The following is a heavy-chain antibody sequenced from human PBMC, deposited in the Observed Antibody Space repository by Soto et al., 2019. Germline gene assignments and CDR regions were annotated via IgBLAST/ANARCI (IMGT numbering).Heavy chain of an antibody. Sequence: GGSLRLSCAASGFTFSSYGMHWVRQAPGKGLEWVAVIWYDGSNKYYADSVKGRFTISRDNSKNTLYLQMNSLRAEDTAVYYCARDSFGYSSGWYGSWHFQHWGQGTLVTVSS. CDR1: GFTFSSYG. J-gene: IGHJ1*01. CDR3: ARDSFGYSSGWYGSWHFQH. CDR2: IWYDGSNK. V-gene: IGHV3-33*01. D-gene: IGHD6-19*01.